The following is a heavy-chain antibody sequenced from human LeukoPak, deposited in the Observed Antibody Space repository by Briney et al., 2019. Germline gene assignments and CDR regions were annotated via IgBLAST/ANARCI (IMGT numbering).Heavy chain of an antibody. V-gene: IGHV4-39*01. CDR3: ASENCSGTSCSSFDY. D-gene: IGHD2-2*01. CDR2: IFYSGTT. Sequence: AETLSRNCAVSGGSISSRSYNWGWIRRPPGKGLEWIGSIFYSGTTYYNPSLKSRVTIAVDTSKNQFSLRLSSVTAADAAVYYYASENCSGTSCSSFDYWGQGTLVTVSS. CDR1: GGSISSRSYN. J-gene: IGHJ4*02.